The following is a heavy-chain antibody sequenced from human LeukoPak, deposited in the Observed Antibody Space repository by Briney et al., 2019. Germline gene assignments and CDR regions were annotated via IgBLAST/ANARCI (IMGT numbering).Heavy chain of an antibody. CDR1: GYTFTSYA. CDR2: ISTYSGNT. CDR3: ARGGSRVVTYSNFDY. J-gene: IGHJ4*02. V-gene: IGHV1-18*01. Sequence: GASVKVSCKPSGYTFTSYAISWLRQAPGQGLEWMGWISTYSGNTNYAQKLQGRITMTIETSTSTAYMELRSLRSDDTAVYYCARGGSRVVTYSNFDYWGQGTLVTVSS. D-gene: IGHD2-21*02.